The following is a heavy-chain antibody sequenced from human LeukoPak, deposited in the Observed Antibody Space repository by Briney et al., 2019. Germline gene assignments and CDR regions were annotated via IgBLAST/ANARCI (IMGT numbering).Heavy chain of an antibody. CDR3: AKAGPYYFDY. J-gene: IGHJ4*02. V-gene: IGHV3-7*05. CDR2: IKQDGSEK. Sequence: GGSLRLSCAASRFTFSSYWMSWVRQAPGKGLEWVANIKQDGSEKKYVDSVKGRFTISRDNAKNSLFLQMNSLRAEDTAIYYCAKAGPYYFDYWGQGTLVTVSS. D-gene: IGHD1-14*01. CDR1: RFTFSSYW.